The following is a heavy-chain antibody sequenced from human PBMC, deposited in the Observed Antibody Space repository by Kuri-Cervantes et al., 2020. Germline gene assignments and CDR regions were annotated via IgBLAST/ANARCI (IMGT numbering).Heavy chain of an antibody. J-gene: IGHJ6*02. Sequence: ASVKVSCKASGYTFTSYDINWVRQATGQGLEWMGWVNPNSGNTGYAQKFQGRVTMTRNTSISTAYMELSSLRSEDTAVYYCARGRHEESPVGGDYYYGMDVWGQGTTVTVSS. CDR2: VNPNSGNT. CDR3: ARGRHEESPVGGDYYYGMDV. D-gene: IGHD1-26*01. CDR1: GYTFTSYD. V-gene: IGHV1-8*01.